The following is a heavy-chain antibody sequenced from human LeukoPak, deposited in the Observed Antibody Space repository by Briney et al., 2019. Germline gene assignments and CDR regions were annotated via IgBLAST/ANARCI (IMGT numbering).Heavy chain of an antibody. J-gene: IGHJ4*02. V-gene: IGHV3-30-3*01. Sequence: GGSLRLYCAASGFTFSYYTMHWVRQAPGKGLEWVAVISYDGSNKYYADSVKGRFTISRDNSKNTLYLQMNSLRAEDTAVYYCARVLNYYDSSGYYFSYWGQGTLVTVSS. CDR3: ARVLNYYDSSGYYFSY. D-gene: IGHD3-22*01. CDR2: ISYDGSNK. CDR1: GFTFSYYT.